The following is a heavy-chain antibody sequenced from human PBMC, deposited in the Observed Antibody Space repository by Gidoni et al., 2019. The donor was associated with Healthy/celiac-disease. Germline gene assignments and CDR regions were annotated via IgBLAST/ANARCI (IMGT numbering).Heavy chain of an antibody. Sequence: QVQLVQSGAEVKKPGSSVKVSCKASGGTFSSYAISWVRQAPGQGLEWMGVIIPIFGTANYAQKFQGRVTITADESTSTAYMELSSLRSEDTAVYYCARGGCSGGSCYSPYYYYYGMDVWGQGTTVTVSS. J-gene: IGHJ6*02. CDR2: IIPIFGTA. CDR1: GGTFSSYA. CDR3: ARGGCSGGSCYSPYYYYYGMDV. D-gene: IGHD2-15*01. V-gene: IGHV1-69*01.